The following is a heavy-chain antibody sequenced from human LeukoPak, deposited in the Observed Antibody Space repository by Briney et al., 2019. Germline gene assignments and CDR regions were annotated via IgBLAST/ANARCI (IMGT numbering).Heavy chain of an antibody. V-gene: IGHV3-9*01. CDR2: TSWNSGNK. CDR1: GFTFDDYA. D-gene: IGHD4-11*01. Sequence: PGRSLRLSCAASGFTFDDYAMHSVRQAPGMGLEWVSGTSWNSGNKGYADSVKGRFTISRDNAKNSLYLQMNSLRTEDTALYYCAKDKTTVTRGGLDVWGQGTTVTVSS. CDR3: AKDKTTVTRGGLDV. J-gene: IGHJ6*02.